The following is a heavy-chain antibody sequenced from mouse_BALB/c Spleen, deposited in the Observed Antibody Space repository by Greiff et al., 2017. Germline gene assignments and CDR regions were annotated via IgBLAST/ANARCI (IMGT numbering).Heavy chain of an antibody. CDR1: GFTFSSYG. D-gene: IGHD2-14*01. CDR3: ARHRVYYRYDERYAMDY. V-gene: IGHV5-12-1*01. Sequence: EVKLVESGGDLVKPGGSLKLSCAASGFTFSSYGMSWVRQTPDKRLEWVAYISSGGGSTYYPDTVKGRFTISRDNAKNTLYLQMSSLKSEDTAMYYCARHRVYYRYDERYAMDYWGQGTSVTVSS. J-gene: IGHJ4*01. CDR2: ISSGGGST.